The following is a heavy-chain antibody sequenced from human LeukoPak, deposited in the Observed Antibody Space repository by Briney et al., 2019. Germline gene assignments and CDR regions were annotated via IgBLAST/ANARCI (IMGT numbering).Heavy chain of an antibody. CDR3: ARLPLGYYYFDY. CDR1: GGSLSTYY. D-gene: IGHD3-22*01. CDR2: IYSSGST. Sequence: SETLSLTCTVSGGSLSTYYWSWIRQPAGQGLEWIGRIYSSGSTNYNPSLKSRVTMSVDTSKNHFALKLSSVTAADTAVYYCARLPLGYYYFDYWGQGTLVTVSS. J-gene: IGHJ4*02. V-gene: IGHV4-4*07.